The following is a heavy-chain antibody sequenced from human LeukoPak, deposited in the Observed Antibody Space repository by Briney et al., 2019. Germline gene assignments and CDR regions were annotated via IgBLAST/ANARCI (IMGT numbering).Heavy chain of an antibody. Sequence: ASVKVSCKASGYTFTGYYMHWVRQAPGQGLEWMGWINPNSGGTNYAQKFQGRVTMTRDTSISTAYMELSRLRSDDTAVYYCARDPYYDSGNWFDPWGQGTLVTVSS. CDR3: ARDPYYDSGNWFDP. D-gene: IGHD3-3*01. J-gene: IGHJ5*02. V-gene: IGHV1-2*02. CDR2: INPNSGGT. CDR1: GYTFTGYY.